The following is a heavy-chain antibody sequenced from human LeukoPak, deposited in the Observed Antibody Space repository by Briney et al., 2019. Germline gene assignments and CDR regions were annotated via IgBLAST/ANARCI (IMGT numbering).Heavy chain of an antibody. D-gene: IGHD6-19*01. Sequence: PGGSLRLSCAASGFTFISYAMNWVRQAPGKGLECVSGISGSGDRTYYADSVKGRFTISRDNSKNTVYLQMNSLRAEDTAVYYCAKVPAVAGTSSRISTDYVDYWGQGTLVTVSS. CDR1: GFTFISYA. V-gene: IGHV3-23*01. CDR3: AKVPAVAGTSSRISTDYVDY. J-gene: IGHJ4*02. CDR2: ISGSGDRT.